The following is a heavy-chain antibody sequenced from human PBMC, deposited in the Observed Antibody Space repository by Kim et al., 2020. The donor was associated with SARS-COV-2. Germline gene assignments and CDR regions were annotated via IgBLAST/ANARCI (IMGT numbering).Heavy chain of an antibody. CDR1: GFTFSNYA. CDR3: AKDGDGTYPNWLDP. CDR2: ISGSGYST. Sequence: GGSLRLSCAASGFTFSNYAMSWVRQAPGKGLEWVSGISGSGYSTYYADSVKGRVTISRENSKNTLYLQMNSLRADDTAIYYCAKDGDGTYPNWLDPWGQGTLVTVSS. J-gene: IGHJ5*02. V-gene: IGHV3-23*01. D-gene: IGHD7-27*01.